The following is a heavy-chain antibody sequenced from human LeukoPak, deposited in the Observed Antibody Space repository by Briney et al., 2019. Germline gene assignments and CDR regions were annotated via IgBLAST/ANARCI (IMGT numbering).Heavy chain of an antibody. Sequence: PGGSLRLSCAASGFTFSSYAMHWVRQAPGKGLEWVAVISYDGSNKYYADSVKGRFTISRDNSKNTLYLQMNSLRAEDTAVYYCASSVDYYDSSGLGAFDIGGQETMVTVSS. CDR1: GFTFSSYA. J-gene: IGHJ3*02. CDR3: ASSVDYYDSSGLGAFDI. D-gene: IGHD3-22*01. V-gene: IGHV3-30*04. CDR2: ISYDGSNK.